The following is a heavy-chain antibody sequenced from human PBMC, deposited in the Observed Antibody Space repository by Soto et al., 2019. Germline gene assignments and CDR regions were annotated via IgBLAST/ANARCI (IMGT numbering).Heavy chain of an antibody. D-gene: IGHD3-3*01. CDR3: ARGQGVPITVPADDFWSLGRYYYMDV. J-gene: IGHJ6*03. V-gene: IGHV4-34*01. Sequence: QVQLQQGGAGLLKPSDTLSLTCGVYGGSFSGYYWNWIRQPPGKGLEWIGEIDHSGSSNFNPFLKSRVTISVDTSKNQFSLKLYSMTAADTAVYFCARGQGVPITVPADDFWSLGRYYYMDVWGKGTPVTVSS. CDR1: GGSFSGYY. CDR2: IDHSGSS.